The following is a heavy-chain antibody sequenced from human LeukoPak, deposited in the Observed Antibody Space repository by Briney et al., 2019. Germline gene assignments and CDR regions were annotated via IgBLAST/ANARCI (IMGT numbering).Heavy chain of an antibody. CDR3: ARDDYYGMDV. Sequence: SETLSLTCTVSGVSISSYYWSWIRQPPGKGLEWIGYIYYSGSTNYNPSLKSRVTISVDTSKNQFSLKLSSVTAADTAVYYCARDDYYGMDVWGQGTTVTVSS. CDR2: IYYSGST. J-gene: IGHJ6*02. CDR1: GVSISSYY. V-gene: IGHV4-59*01.